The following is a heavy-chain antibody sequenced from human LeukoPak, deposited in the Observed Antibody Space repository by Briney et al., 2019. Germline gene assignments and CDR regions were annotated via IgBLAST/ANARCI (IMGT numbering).Heavy chain of an antibody. CDR2: ISGSGSGT. J-gene: IGHJ6*03. CDR1: GFTFSSSA. Sequence: GGSLRISCTASGFTFSSSAITWVRQAPGKGLEWVSGISGSGSGTYYADFVKGRFTISRDNSKNTMYLEMNSLRAEDTAVYYCAKMNGYMDVWGKGTTVTVSS. D-gene: IGHD1-1*01. V-gene: IGHV3-23*01. CDR3: AKMNGYMDV.